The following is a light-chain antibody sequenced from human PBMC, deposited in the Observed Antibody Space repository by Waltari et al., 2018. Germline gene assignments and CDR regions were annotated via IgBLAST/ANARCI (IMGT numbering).Light chain of an antibody. Sequence: DIQMTQSPSSLSASVGDTVTVTCRASQNIRTHLDVYQQKPAPAPKPLIYAASTLHRGVPSRFSASASGTDFTLTVTNLQPDDFAVYFCQQSFSSPWTFGQGTRV. V-gene: IGKV1-39*01. CDR2: AAS. J-gene: IGKJ1*01. CDR3: QQSFSSPWT. CDR1: QNIRTH.